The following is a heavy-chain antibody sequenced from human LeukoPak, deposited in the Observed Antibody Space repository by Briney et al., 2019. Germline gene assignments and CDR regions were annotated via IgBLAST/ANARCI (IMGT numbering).Heavy chain of an antibody. CDR3: ARHYSSGWYYYFDY. V-gene: IGHV4-59*08. CDR2: IYYTGST. D-gene: IGHD6-19*01. Sequence: SETLSLTCTVSGGSISTYYWSWIRQPPGKGLEWIGYIYYTGSTNYNPSLKSRVIISVDTSKNQFSLRLNSVTAADTALYYCARHYSSGWYYYFDYWGQGTLVTVSS. CDR1: GGSISTYY. J-gene: IGHJ4*02.